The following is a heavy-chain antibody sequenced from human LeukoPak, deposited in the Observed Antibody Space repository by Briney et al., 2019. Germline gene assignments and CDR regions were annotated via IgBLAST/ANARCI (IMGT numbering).Heavy chain of an antibody. V-gene: IGHV3-11*06. CDR1: GFTFSDYY. CDR2: ITSSSYT. D-gene: IGHD3-22*01. J-gene: IGHJ4*02. Sequence: GGSLRLSCAASGFTFSDYYMSWIRQAPGKGLEWVSYITSSSYTNYADSVKGRFTISRDNAKNSLYLQMNTQNPEDTAVYYCARDAGGYYPDYWGQGTLVTVSS. CDR3: ARDAGGYYPDY.